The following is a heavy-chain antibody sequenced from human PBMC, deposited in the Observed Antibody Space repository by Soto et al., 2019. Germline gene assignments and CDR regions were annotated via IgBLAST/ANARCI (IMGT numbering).Heavy chain of an antibody. Sequence: QVQLVQSGAEVKKPGASVKVSCKASGYTFTSYGISWVRQAPGQGLEWMGWISAYNGNTNYAQKPQGRVTITTDTSTSTAYMELRSLRSDDTAVYYCARDSVVPATRGWFDPWGQGTLVTVSS. CDR3: ARDSVVPATRGWFDP. V-gene: IGHV1-18*01. CDR2: ISAYNGNT. J-gene: IGHJ5*02. D-gene: IGHD2-2*01. CDR1: GYTFTSYG.